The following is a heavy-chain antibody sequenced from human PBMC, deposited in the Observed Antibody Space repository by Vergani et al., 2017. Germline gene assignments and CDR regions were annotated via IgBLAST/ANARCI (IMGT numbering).Heavy chain of an antibody. CDR3: ARAGGWELPEYYFDY. J-gene: IGHJ4*02. D-gene: IGHD1-26*01. Sequence: QVQLQESGPGLVKPSETLSLTCTVSGGSVSSGSYYWSWIRQPPGKGLEWIGYIYYSGSTNYNPSLKSQVTISVDTSKNQFSLKLSSVTAADTAVYYCARAGGWELPEYYFDYWGQGTLVTVSS. CDR2: IYYSGST. CDR1: GGSVSSGSYY. V-gene: IGHV4-61*01.